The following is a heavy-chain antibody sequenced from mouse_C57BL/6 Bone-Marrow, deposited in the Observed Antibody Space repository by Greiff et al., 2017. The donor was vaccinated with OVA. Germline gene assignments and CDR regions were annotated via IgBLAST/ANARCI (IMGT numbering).Heavy chain of an antibody. CDR1: GFTFSDFY. D-gene: IGHD2-4*01. CDR3: ARDIYYDYDGGAMDY. CDR2: SRNKANDYTT. J-gene: IGHJ4*01. Sequence: EVKLVESGGGLVQSGRSLRLSCATSGFTFSDFYMEWVRQAPGKGLEWIAASRNKANDYTTEYSASVKGRFIVARDTSQSILYLQMNALRAEDTAIYYCARDIYYDYDGGAMDYWGQGTSVTVSS. V-gene: IGHV7-1*01.